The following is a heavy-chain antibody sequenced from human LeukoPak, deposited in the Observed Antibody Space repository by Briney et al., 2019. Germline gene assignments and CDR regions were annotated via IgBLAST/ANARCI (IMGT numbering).Heavy chain of an antibody. J-gene: IGHJ5*02. V-gene: IGHV3-30*03. Sequence: GRSLRLSCAASGFPFSDYGMYWVRQAPGKGLEWLAVISHDGNNKYYADSVKGRFTISRDNSKNTLYLQMNSLRAVDTAVYYCARRAGGLARNNWFDPWGQGTLVTVSS. CDR3: ARRAGGLARNNWFDP. D-gene: IGHD3-16*01. CDR2: ISHDGNNK. CDR1: GFPFSDYG.